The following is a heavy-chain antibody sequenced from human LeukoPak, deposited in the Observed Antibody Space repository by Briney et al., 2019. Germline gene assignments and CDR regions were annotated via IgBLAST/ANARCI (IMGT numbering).Heavy chain of an antibody. J-gene: IGHJ6*03. CDR1: GGSISSGSYY. Sequence: SQTLSLTCTVSGGSISSGSYYWSWIRQPAGKGLEWIGRIYTSGSTNYNPSLKSRVTISVDTSKNQFSLKLSSVTAADTAVYYCAREGVVVVAATRGTDGYYYMDVWGKGTTVTVS. D-gene: IGHD2-15*01. CDR2: IYTSGST. CDR3: AREGVVVVAATRGTDGYYYMDV. V-gene: IGHV4-61*02.